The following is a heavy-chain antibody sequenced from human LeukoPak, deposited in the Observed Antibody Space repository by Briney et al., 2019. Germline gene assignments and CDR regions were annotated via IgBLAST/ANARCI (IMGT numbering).Heavy chain of an antibody. CDR2: IYYSGST. Sequence: PSQTLSLTCTVSGGSISSGAYYWSWIRQHPGKGLGWIGYIYYSGSTYYNPSLKSRVTISVDTSKNQFSLKLSSVTAADTAVYYCARDWLAVYGMDVWGQGTTVTVSS. CDR1: GGSISSGAYY. D-gene: IGHD6-19*01. J-gene: IGHJ6*02. V-gene: IGHV4-31*03. CDR3: ARDWLAVYGMDV.